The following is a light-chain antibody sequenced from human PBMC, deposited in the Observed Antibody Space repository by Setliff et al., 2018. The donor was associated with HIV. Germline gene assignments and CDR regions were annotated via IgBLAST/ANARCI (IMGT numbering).Light chain of an antibody. CDR2: WAS. J-gene: IGKJ1*01. CDR1: QSILYNSNNKNY. CDR3: QQYYTTPLT. Sequence: DIVMTQSPDSLAVSLGERATLNCKSSQSILYNSNNKNYLAWYQQRPGQSPRLLIYWASTREIGVPGRFSGSGSGTDFTLTISSLQAEDVAVYFCQQYYTTPLTFGQGTKVDIK. V-gene: IGKV4-1*01.